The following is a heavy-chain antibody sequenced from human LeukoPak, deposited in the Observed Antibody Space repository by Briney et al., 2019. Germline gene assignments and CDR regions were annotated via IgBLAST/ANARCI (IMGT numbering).Heavy chain of an antibody. CDR1: GYTFTSYD. J-gene: IGHJ4*02. CDR3: ARGVYSSSSFDY. CDR2: MNPNSGNT. D-gene: IGHD6-6*01. V-gene: IGHV1-8*01. Sequence: ASVKVSCTASGYTFTSYDINWVRQATGQGLEWMGWMNPNSGNTGYAQKFRGRVTMTRNTSISTAYMELSSLRSEDTAVYYCARGVYSSSSFDYWGQGTLVTVSP.